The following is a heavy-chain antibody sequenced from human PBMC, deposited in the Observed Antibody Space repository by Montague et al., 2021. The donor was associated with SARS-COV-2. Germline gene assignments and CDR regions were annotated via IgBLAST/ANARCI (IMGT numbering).Heavy chain of an antibody. Sequence: PALVKPTQTFTLICTFSGFSLSTPNVGVGWIRQPPGKALEWLALIYSNDDKRYSPSLQSRLTITKDTSKNQVVLSLTNVDPVNTATYYCAHLIRYYDIFTGIPFDYWGQGTQVTVSS. CDR2: IYSNDDK. D-gene: IGHD3-9*01. CDR3: AHLIRYYDIFTGIPFDY. CDR1: GFSLSTPNVG. V-gene: IGHV2-5*01. J-gene: IGHJ4*02.